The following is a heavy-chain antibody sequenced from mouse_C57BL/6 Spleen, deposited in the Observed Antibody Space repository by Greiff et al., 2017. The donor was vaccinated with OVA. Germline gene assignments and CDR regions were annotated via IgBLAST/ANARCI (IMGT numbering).Heavy chain of an antibody. Sequence: VQVVESGLELVKPGASVKISCKASGYAFSSSWMNWVKQRPGKGLEWIGRIYPGDGDTNYNGKFKGKATLTADKSSSTAYMQLSSLTSEDSAVYFCARSARDYAMDYWGQGTSVTVSS. J-gene: IGHJ4*01. CDR3: ARSARDYAMDY. CDR2: IYPGDGDT. V-gene: IGHV1-82*01. CDR1: GYAFSSSW. D-gene: IGHD3-1*01.